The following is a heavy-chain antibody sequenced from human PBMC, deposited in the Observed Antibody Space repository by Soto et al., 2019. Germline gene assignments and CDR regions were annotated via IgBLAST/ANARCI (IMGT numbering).Heavy chain of an antibody. CDR3: ARAPDYGGNYFDY. V-gene: IGHV3-33*01. CDR1: GYTFISHG. D-gene: IGHD4-17*01. Sequence: QVQLVESGGGAVQPGRSLRLSCAASGYTFISHGMHWVRQAPGKGLEWVAVIWYDGSNKYYGDSVKGRFTISRDNSKNTMYLQMNSLRGEDTAVYYCARAPDYGGNYFDYWGQGTLVTVSS. CDR2: IWYDGSNK. J-gene: IGHJ4*02.